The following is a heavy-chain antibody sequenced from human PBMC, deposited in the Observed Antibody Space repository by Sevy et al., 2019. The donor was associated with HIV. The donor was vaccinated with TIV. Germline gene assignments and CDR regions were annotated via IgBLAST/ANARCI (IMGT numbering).Heavy chain of an antibody. V-gene: IGHV3-43*01. Sequence: GGSLRLSCAASGFTFDDYTMHWVRQAPGKGLEWVSLISWDGGSTYYADSVKGRFTISRDNSKNYLYLQMNSLRTEDTALYYCAKDLAIAAAAPYGMDVWGQGTTVTVSS. CDR3: AKDLAIAAAAPYGMDV. D-gene: IGHD6-13*01. J-gene: IGHJ6*02. CDR1: GFTFDDYT. CDR2: ISWDGGST.